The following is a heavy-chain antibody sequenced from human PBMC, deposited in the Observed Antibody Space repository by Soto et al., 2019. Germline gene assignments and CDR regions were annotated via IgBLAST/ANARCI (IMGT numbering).Heavy chain of an antibody. V-gene: IGHV3-7*01. Sequence: GGSLRLSCAASGFTFSRYWMSWVRQAPGKGLEWVALIKYDGIEKYSVDSVKGRFTISRDNAKNSLYLQMNSLRVEDTAVYYCARDLVATPKNDVFDMWGQGTMVTVSS. J-gene: IGHJ3*02. CDR3: ARDLVATPKNDVFDM. CDR2: IKYDGIEK. D-gene: IGHD2-21*02. CDR1: GFTFSRYW.